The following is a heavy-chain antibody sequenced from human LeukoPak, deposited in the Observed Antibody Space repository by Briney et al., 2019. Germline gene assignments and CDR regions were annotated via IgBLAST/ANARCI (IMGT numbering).Heavy chain of an antibody. CDR3: VKNLSYESSGHVLEY. D-gene: IGHD3-22*01. V-gene: IGHV3-43*01. CDR1: GFTFEDYT. Sequence: GGSLRLSCVASGFTFEDYTMHWVRKAPGKPLRGVSLISWDGTTYYTDSVKGRFTISRDNSKNSLYLQMDTLRSEDTAFYYCVKNLSYESSGHVLEYWGQGTLVTVSS. J-gene: IGHJ4*02. CDR2: ISWDGTT.